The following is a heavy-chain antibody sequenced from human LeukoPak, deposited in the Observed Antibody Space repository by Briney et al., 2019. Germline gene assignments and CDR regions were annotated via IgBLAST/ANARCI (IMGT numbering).Heavy chain of an antibody. CDR1: RGSISHGDYY. CDR2: IYYSGST. J-gene: IGHJ3*02. D-gene: IGHD6-13*01. Sequence: SQTLSLTSTDSRGSISHGDYYWSWIRQPPGTSPECTAHIYYSGSTYYDPPLKSRITISVNTSKNQSSLKLSSVTAADTAVYYCARDISSWYLGAFDIWGQGTMVTVSS. V-gene: IGHV4-30-4*01. CDR3: ARDISSWYLGAFDI.